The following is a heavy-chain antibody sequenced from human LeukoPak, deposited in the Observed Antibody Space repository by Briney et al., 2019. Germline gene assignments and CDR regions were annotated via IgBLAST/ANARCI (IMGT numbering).Heavy chain of an antibody. D-gene: IGHD4-11*01. J-gene: IGHJ6*02. CDR1: GYSFTSYW. Sequence: GESLKISCKGSGYSFTSYWIGWVRQMPGKGLEWMGIIYPGDSDTRYSPSFQGQVTISADKSTSTAYLQWSSLKASDTAMYYCARAATTVTGNYCYYYGMDVWGQGTTVTVSS. V-gene: IGHV5-51*01. CDR2: IYPGDSDT. CDR3: ARAATTVTGNYCYYYGMDV.